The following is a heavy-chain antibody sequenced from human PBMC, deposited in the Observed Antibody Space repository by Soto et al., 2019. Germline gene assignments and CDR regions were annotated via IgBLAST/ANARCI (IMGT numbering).Heavy chain of an antibody. CDR2: IGGGGRST. CDR1: GFSFISYA. J-gene: IGHJ4*02. Sequence: GGSLRLSCAAPGFSFISYAMIWCGHSPVKGLEWVSAIGGGGRSTYNAGSVKGRFTISRDNSKNTLYLQMNSLRAEDTAVYYCAKGLSGYASSSYLDYWGQGSQVTVSS. CDR3: AKGLSGYASSSYLDY. V-gene: IGHV3-23*01. D-gene: IGHD6-13*01.